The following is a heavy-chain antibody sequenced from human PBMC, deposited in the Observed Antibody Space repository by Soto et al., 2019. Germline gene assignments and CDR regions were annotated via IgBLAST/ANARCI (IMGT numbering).Heavy chain of an antibody. Sequence: QVQLVESGGGVVQPGRSLRLSCAASGFTFSSYAMHWVRQAPGKGLEWVAVISYDGSNKYYADSVKGRFTISRDNSKNTLYLQMNSLRAEDTAVYYCARDRWGIAAAGTLDYWGQGTLVTVSS. D-gene: IGHD6-13*01. CDR3: ARDRWGIAAAGTLDY. V-gene: IGHV3-30-3*01. CDR1: GFTFSSYA. CDR2: ISYDGSNK. J-gene: IGHJ4*02.